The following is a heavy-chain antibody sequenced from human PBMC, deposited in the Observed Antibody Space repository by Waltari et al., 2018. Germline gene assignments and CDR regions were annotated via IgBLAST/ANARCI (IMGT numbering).Heavy chain of an antibody. J-gene: IGHJ4*02. D-gene: IGHD3-16*01. V-gene: IGHV4-39*07. CDR1: YWSISSRSYY. CDR2: IYYSGSS. CDR3: ARVLIRTSGLNFDS. Sequence: QQESGPSLVEPSETLSLTCTVSYWSISSRSYYWGWIRLAPGKGLEWIGHIYYSGSSYPSLKSRITMSVDSSKNQFSLTLSSVTAADTAVYYCARVLIRTSGLNFDSWGQGSLVTVSS.